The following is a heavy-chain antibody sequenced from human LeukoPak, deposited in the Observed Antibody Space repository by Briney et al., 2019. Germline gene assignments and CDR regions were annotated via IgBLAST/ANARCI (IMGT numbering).Heavy chain of an antibody. J-gene: IGHJ4*02. D-gene: IGHD5-12*01. CDR3: AKVGYSGYHYHY. CDR2: ISGSGDST. CDR1: GFTFISYA. V-gene: IGHV3-23*01. Sequence: HPGGSLRLSCAAPGFTFISYAMSWVRQPPGKGLEWVSVISGSGDSTYYADSGEGRCTISRDNSKDALYLQMNSLRAEDTAIYYCAKVGYSGYHYHYWGQGTLVTVSS.